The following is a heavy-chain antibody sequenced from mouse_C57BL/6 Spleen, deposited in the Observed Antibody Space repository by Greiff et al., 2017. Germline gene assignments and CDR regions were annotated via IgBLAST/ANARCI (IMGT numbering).Heavy chain of an antibody. CDR2: IWSGGNT. D-gene: IGHD2-4*01. J-gene: IGHJ4*01. V-gene: IGHV2-2*01. CDR1: GFSLTSYG. CDR3: ARNRDYDDAMDY. Sequence: VQLQESGPGLVQPSQSLSITCTVSGFSLTSYGVHWVRQSPGKGLEWLGVIWSGGNTDSNAAFISRLSISKDNSKRQVFFKMNSLQADDTAIYYCARNRDYDDAMDYWGQGTSVTVSS.